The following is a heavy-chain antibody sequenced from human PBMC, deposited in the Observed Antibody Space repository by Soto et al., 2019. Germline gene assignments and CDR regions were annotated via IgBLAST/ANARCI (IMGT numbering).Heavy chain of an antibody. J-gene: IGHJ6*02. Sequence: SETLSLTCTVAGGSISSYYWSWIRQPPGKGLEWIGYIYYSGSTNYNPSLKSRVTISVDTSKNQFSLKLSSVTAADTAVYYCARFHHSAAAGTGYYYYYGMDVWGQGTTVTVSS. V-gene: IGHV4-59*01. D-gene: IGHD6-13*01. CDR2: IYYSGST. CDR1: GGSISSYY. CDR3: ARFHHSAAAGTGYYYYYGMDV.